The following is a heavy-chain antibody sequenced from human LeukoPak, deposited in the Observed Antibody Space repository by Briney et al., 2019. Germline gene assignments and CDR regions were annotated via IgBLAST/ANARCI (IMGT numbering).Heavy chain of an antibody. D-gene: IGHD3-22*01. J-gene: IGHJ4*02. CDR2: ISGSGGST. V-gene: IGHV3-23*01. CDR3: AKLVGYYYDSSGYYYFDY. Sequence: GGSLRLSCAASGFTFGSYAMSWVRQAPGKGLEWVSAISGSGGSTYYADSVKGRFTISRDNSKNTLYLQMNSLRAEDTAVYYCAKLVGYYYDSSGYYYFDYWGQGTLVTVSS. CDR1: GFTFGSYA.